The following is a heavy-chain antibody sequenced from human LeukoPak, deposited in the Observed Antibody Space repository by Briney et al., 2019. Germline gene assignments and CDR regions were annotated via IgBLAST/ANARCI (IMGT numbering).Heavy chain of an antibody. CDR2: ISGSGGST. CDR3: AKDTGGYSYGNPFDY. Sequence: GGSLRLSCAASGFTFSSYGMSWVRQAPGKGLEWVSAISGSGGSTYYADSVKGRLTISRDNSKNTLYLQMNSLRAEDTAVYYCAKDTGGYSYGNPFDYWGQGTLVTVSS. V-gene: IGHV3-23*01. D-gene: IGHD5-18*01. J-gene: IGHJ4*02. CDR1: GFTFSSYG.